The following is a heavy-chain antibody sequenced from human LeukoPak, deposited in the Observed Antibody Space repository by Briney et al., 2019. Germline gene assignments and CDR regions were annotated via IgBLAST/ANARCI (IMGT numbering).Heavy chain of an antibody. CDR1: GGSISSYY. CDR3: ARQSISGSSLSYFDY. V-gene: IGHV4-59*01. Sequence: SETLSLTCTVSGGSISSYYWSWIRQPPGKGLGWIGNIYDSGSTNYNPSLKSRVTISVDTSKNQCSLKLSSVTAADTAVYYCARQSISGSSLSYFDYWGQGTLVNVSS. D-gene: IGHD3-22*01. J-gene: IGHJ4*02. CDR2: IYDSGST.